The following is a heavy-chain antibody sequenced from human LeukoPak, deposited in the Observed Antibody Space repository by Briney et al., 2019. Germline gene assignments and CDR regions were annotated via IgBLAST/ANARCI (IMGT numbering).Heavy chain of an antibody. J-gene: IGHJ4*02. CDR1: GYTFTSYD. D-gene: IGHD3-3*01. CDR2: ISAYNGNT. Sequence: GASVKVYCKASGYTFTSYDISWVRQAPGQGLEWMGWISAYNGNTNYAQKLQGRVTMTTDTSTSTAYMELRSLRSDDTAVYYCARDGGHYDFWSGYYPYPFDCWGQGTLVTVSS. V-gene: IGHV1-18*01. CDR3: ARDGGHYDFWSGYYPYPFDC.